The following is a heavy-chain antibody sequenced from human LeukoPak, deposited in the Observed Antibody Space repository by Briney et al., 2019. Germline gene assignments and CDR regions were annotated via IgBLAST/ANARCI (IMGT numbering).Heavy chain of an antibody. CDR3: ARLTMFRGVIYGTDWHSDL. J-gene: IGHJ2*01. V-gene: IGHV4-61*02. D-gene: IGHD3-10*01. Sequence: SETLSLTCTVSGGSISSGSYYWSWIRQPAGKGLEWIGRIYISGSTNYNPSLKSRVTISVDTSKNQFSLKLSSVTAADTAVYYCARLTMFRGVIYGTDWHSDLWGRGTLVTVSS. CDR2: IYISGST. CDR1: GGSISSGSYY.